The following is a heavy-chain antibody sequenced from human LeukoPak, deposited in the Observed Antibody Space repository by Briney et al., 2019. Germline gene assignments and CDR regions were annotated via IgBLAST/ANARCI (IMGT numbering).Heavy chain of an antibody. D-gene: IGHD2-2*01. J-gene: IGHJ4*02. Sequence: ASAKVSCKASGYTFTSYGISWVRQAPGQGLEWMGWISAYNGNTNYAQKLQGRVTMTTDTSTSTAYMELRSLRSDDTAVYYCARVGYCSSTSCFDYWGQGTLVTVSS. V-gene: IGHV1-18*01. CDR2: ISAYNGNT. CDR1: GYTFTSYG. CDR3: ARVGYCSSTSCFDY.